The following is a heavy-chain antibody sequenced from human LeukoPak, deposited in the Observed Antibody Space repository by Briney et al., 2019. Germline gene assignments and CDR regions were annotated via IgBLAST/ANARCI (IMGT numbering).Heavy chain of an antibody. CDR1: GFTFSSYA. J-gene: IGHJ6*02. D-gene: IGHD6-13*01. Sequence: GGSLRLSCAASGFTFSSYAMSWVRQAPGKGLEWVSAISGSGGSTYYADSVKGRFTISRDNAKNSLYLQMNSLRAEDTAVYYCARGIIAAAGVYYYYGMDVWGQGTTVTVSS. V-gene: IGHV3-23*01. CDR3: ARGIIAAAGVYYYYGMDV. CDR2: ISGSGGST.